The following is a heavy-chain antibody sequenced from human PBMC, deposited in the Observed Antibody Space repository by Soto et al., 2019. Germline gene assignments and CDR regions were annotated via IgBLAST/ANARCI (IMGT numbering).Heavy chain of an antibody. CDR2: IYYSGSF. J-gene: IGHJ4*02. CDR3: AREWDQVFIDY. D-gene: IGHD1-26*01. CDR1: GTSISTGRYY. V-gene: IGHV4-31*03. Sequence: SETLSLTCTVSGTSISTGRYYWTWIRQHPGKGLEWIGYIYYSGSFSYNPSLKSRLSISVDTSKNQFSLRLNSVTAADTAVYYCAREWDQVFIDYWGQGTLVTVSS.